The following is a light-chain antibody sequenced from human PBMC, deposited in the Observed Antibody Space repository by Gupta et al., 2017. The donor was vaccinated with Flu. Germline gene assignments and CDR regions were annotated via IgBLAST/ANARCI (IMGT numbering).Light chain of an antibody. J-gene: IGKJ1*01. CDR1: QTVSSSY. Sequence: EIVLTQSPGTLSLSPGQRATLSCRASQTVSSSYLAWYQQKPGQPPRLLIYGASNRATGIPDRFGGSGSGTDFTLTSSRREPEDSAVYYWHQDLNSSEFGQGTKVEIK. CDR2: GAS. CDR3: HQDLNSSE. V-gene: IGKV3-20*01.